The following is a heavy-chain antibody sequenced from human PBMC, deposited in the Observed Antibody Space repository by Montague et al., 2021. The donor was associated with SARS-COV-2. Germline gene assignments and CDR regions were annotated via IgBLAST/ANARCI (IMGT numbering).Heavy chain of an antibody. CDR1: GGSFSGYY. V-gene: IGHV4-34*01. CDR2: INHSGST. Sequence: SETLSLTCAVYGGSFSGYYWSWIRQPPGKGLEWIGEINHSGSTNYNPSLKSQVTISVYTSKNQFTLKLSSVTAADTAVYYCARGYDYVWGSYRYLHCFDPWGQGTLVTVSS. CDR3: ARGYDYVWGSYRYLHCFDP. J-gene: IGHJ5*02. D-gene: IGHD3-16*02.